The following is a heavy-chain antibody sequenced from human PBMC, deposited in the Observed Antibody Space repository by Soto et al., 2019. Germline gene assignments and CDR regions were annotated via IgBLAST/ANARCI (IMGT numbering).Heavy chain of an antibody. CDR3: ARVISSRDEYFDY. CDR1: SGSINNYY. Sequence: SETLSLTCTVSSGSINNYYWNWIRQPPGKGLEWIGYVSYSGRTNYNPSLKSRVNMLVDKSKNQFSLNLTSVTAADTAVYYCARVISSRDEYFDYWGQGTVVTVSS. V-gene: IGHV4-59*12. D-gene: IGHD2-2*01. CDR2: VSYSGRT. J-gene: IGHJ4*02.